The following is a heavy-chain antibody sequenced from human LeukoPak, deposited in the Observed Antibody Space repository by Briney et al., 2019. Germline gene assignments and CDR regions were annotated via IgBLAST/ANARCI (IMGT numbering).Heavy chain of an antibody. Sequence: ASVKVSCKVSGYTLTGLSMHWVRQAPGKGLEWMGGFDPEDGETIYAQKFQGRVTMTEDTSTDTAYMELSSLRSEDTAVYYCATGYRDQLLYGVELRPPFDYWGQGTLVTVSS. CDR1: GYTLTGLS. V-gene: IGHV1-24*01. D-gene: IGHD2-2*02. J-gene: IGHJ4*02. CDR3: ATGYRDQLLYGVELRPPFDY. CDR2: FDPEDGET.